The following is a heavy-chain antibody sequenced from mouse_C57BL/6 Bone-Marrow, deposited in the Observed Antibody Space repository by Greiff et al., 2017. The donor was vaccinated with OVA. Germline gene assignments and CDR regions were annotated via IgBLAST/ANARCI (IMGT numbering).Heavy chain of an antibody. J-gene: IGHJ4*01. CDR1: GYTFTSYD. CDR3: ARRGDYGSSYPHYYAMDY. CDR2: IYPRDGST. V-gene: IGHV1-85*01. Sequence: QVQLQQSGPELVKPGASVKLSCKASGYTFTSYDINWVKQRPGQGLEWIGWIYPRDGSTKYNEKFKGKDTLTVDTSSSTAYMELHSRTSEDSAVYFCARRGDYGSSYPHYYAMDYWGQGTSVTVSS. D-gene: IGHD1-1*01.